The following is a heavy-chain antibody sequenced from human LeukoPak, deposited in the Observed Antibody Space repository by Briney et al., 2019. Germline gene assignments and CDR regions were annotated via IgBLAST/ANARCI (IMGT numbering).Heavy chain of an antibody. Sequence: PGVSLRLSCAVSGFSFTTFGIHWVRQAPGKGLEWVAFTHFPTDNRYYVDSVKGRFTISRDDSRTTLYLQMNSLRPDDTAVYHCARDVPNWAVDYWGQGTLVTVSS. D-gene: IGHD7-27*01. J-gene: IGHJ4*02. CDR3: ARDVPNWAVDY. V-gene: IGHV3-30*02. CDR2: THFPTDNR. CDR1: GFSFTTFG.